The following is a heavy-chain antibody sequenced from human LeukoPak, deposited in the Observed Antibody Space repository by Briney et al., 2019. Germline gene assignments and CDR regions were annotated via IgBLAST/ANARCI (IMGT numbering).Heavy chain of an antibody. Sequence: ASVKVSCKASRGTFSSYAISWVRQAPGQGLEWMGGIIPIFGTANYAQKFQGRVTITADKSTSTAYMELSSLRSEDTAVYYCARFVYGSGSSGYGPWGQGTLVTVSS. D-gene: IGHD3-10*01. CDR3: ARFVYGSGSSGYGP. CDR2: IIPIFGTA. J-gene: IGHJ5*02. V-gene: IGHV1-69*06. CDR1: RGTFSSYA.